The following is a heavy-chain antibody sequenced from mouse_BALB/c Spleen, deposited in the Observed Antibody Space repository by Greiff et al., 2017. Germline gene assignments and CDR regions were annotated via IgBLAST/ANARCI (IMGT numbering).Heavy chain of an antibody. V-gene: IGHV1S29*02. Sequence: EVQLQQSGPELVKPGASVKISCKASGYTFTDYNMPWVKQSHGKSLEWIGYIYPYNGGTGYNQKFKSKATLTVDNSSSTAYMELRRLTTEDSSVYYCARGGDRYGMAWFAYWGQGTLVTVSA. CDR1: GYTFTDYN. CDR2: IYPYNGGT. CDR3: ARGGDRYGMAWFAY. D-gene: IGHD2-14*01. J-gene: IGHJ3*01.